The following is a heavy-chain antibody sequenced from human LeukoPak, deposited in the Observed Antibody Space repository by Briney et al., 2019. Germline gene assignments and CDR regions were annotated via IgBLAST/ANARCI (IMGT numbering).Heavy chain of an antibody. CDR3: ARTYSSGWYQIWFDP. D-gene: IGHD6-19*01. J-gene: IGHJ5*02. CDR2: INTNTGNP. CDR1: GYTFTSYA. Sequence: GASVKVSCKASGYTFTSYAMNWVRQAPGQGLEWMGWINTNTGNPTYAQGFTGRFVFSLDTSVSTAYLQISSLKAEDTAVYYCARTYSSGWYQIWFDPWGQGTLVTVSS. V-gene: IGHV7-4-1*02.